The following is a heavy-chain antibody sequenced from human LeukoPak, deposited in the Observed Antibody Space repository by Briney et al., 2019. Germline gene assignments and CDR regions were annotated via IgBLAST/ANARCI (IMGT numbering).Heavy chain of an antibody. CDR2: INPNSGGT. D-gene: IGHD3-22*01. J-gene: IGHJ4*02. V-gene: IGHV1-2*02. CDR1: GYTFTGYY. Sequence: ASVKVSCKASGYTFTGYYMHWVRQAPGQGLGWMGWINPNSGGTNYAQKFQGRVTMTRDTSISTAYMELSRLRSDDTAVYYCARVGTYYYDSSGYRFDYWGQGTLVTVSS. CDR3: ARVGTYYYDSSGYRFDY.